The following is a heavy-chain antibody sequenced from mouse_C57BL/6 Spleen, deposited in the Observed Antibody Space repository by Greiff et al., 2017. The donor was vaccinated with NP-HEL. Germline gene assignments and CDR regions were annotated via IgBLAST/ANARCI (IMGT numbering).Heavy chain of an antibody. Sequence: EVQLQQSGPELVKPGASVKISCKASGYTFTDYYMNWVKQSHGKSLEWIGDINPNNGGTSYNQKFKGKATLTVDKSSSTAYMERRSLTSEDSAVYYWARRSYGNPYWYFDVWGTGTTVTVSS. D-gene: IGHD2-1*01. J-gene: IGHJ1*03. CDR2: INPNNGGT. CDR1: GYTFTDYY. V-gene: IGHV1-26*01. CDR3: ARRSYGNPYWYFDV.